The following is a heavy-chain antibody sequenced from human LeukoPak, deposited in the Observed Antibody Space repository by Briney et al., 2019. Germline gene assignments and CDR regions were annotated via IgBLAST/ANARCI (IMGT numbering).Heavy chain of an antibody. J-gene: IGHJ4*02. D-gene: IGHD1-7*01. CDR3: ARGYLYNWNYDY. CDR2: ISTNTWNP. CDR1: GYSFTSYA. V-gene: IGHV7-4-1*02. Sequence: ASVNVSCMASGYSFTSYAMNWVRQAPGQGLEGTGGISTNTWNPTYTKGFTGPFVSSLDPSVSTAYLQISSLKAEDTAVYYCARGYLYNWNYDYWGQGTLVTVSS.